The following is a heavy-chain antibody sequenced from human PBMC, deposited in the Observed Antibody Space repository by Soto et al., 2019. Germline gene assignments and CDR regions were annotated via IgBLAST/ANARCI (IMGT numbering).Heavy chain of an antibody. CDR3: AKDDYYDSSGYYQFDY. Sequence: GGSLRLSCAASGFTFSNYAMSWVRQAPGKGLEWVSAISGSGGSTYYADSVKGRFTISRDNSKNTLYLQMNSLRAEDTAVYYCAKDDYYDSSGYYQFDYWGQGTLVTVS. CDR2: ISGSGGST. J-gene: IGHJ4*02. CDR1: GFTFSNYA. V-gene: IGHV3-23*01. D-gene: IGHD3-22*01.